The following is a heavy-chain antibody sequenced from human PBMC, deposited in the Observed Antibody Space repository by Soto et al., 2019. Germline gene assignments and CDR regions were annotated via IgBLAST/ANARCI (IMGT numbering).Heavy chain of an antibody. CDR1: GGSISSGDYY. D-gene: IGHD6-19*01. CDR3: AKAHVMVVAGSNFDY. J-gene: IGHJ4*01. Sequence: SETLSLTCTVSGGSISSGDYYWSWIRQPPGKGLEWSGYIYYSGSTYYNPSLKSRLTLSVDTSKNQFSLKLSSVTAADTAVYYCAKAHVMVVAGSNFDYGGHGTLVTVSS. CDR2: IYYSGST. V-gene: IGHV4-30-4*01.